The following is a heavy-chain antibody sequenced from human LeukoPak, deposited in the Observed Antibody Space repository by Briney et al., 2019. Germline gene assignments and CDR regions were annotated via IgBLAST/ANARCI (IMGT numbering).Heavy chain of an antibody. CDR1: EFTFSNYD. J-gene: IGHJ4*02. CDR2: IRYDGSSK. D-gene: IGHD3-3*01. CDR3: ARVLQGEWFFDY. V-gene: IGHV3-30*02. Sequence: GGSLRLSCAAFEFTFSNYDMHWVRQAPGKGLDWVALIRYDGSSKYYADSVKGRFTISRDNAKNTLYLQMNSLRAEDTAVYYCARVLQGEWFFDYWGQGTLVTVSS.